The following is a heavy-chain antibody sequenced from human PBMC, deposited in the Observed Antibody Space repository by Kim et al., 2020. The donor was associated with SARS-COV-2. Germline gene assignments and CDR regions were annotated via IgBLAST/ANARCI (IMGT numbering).Heavy chain of an antibody. CDR3: ARYTVVPTRSPFDF. CDR1: GFTFNAYY. D-gene: IGHD2-2*01. V-gene: IGHV3-7*01. Sequence: GGSLRLSCAASGFTFNAYYMSWVRQGPGKGLEWVADIHSDGIKTFYVDSVKGRFTISRDNARKSVFLQMTSLRVEDTGLYYCARYTVVPTRSPFDFWGQGTVVTVSS. J-gene: IGHJ3*01. CDR2: IHSDGIKT.